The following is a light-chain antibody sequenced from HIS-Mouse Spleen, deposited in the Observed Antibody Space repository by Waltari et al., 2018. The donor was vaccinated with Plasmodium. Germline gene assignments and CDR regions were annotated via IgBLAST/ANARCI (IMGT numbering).Light chain of an antibody. CDR2: AAS. Sequence: DIQMTQSPSSLSASVGDRVTITCRASQSISSYLNWYQQKPGKAPKLLIYAASSLQSGVPSRCSGSGSGTDFTLTISSLQAEDFATYYWQQNYNTWTFGQGTKVEIK. J-gene: IGKJ1*01. CDR1: QSISSY. V-gene: IGKV1-39*01. CDR3: QQNYNTWT.